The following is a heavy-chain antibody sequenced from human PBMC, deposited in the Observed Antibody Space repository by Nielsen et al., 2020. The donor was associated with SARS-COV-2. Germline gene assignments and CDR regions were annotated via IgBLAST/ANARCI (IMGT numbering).Heavy chain of an antibody. D-gene: IGHD4-17*01. V-gene: IGHV1-2*06. CDR2: INPNSGGT. J-gene: IGHJ6*02. Sequence: ASVKVSCKASGYTFTGYYMHWVRQALGQGLEWMGRINPNSGGTNYAQKFQGRVTMTRDTSISTAYMELSRLRSDDTAVYYCARVLDYGDYVLYYGMDVWGQGTTVTVSS. CDR1: GYTFTGYY. CDR3: ARVLDYGDYVLYYGMDV.